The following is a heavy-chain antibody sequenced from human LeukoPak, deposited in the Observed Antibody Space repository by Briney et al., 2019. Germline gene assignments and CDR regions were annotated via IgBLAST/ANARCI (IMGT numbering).Heavy chain of an antibody. CDR1: GYSFTSYG. J-gene: IGHJ5*02. D-gene: IGHD3-10*01. CDR2: ISAHNNT. Sequence: ASVKVSCKASGYSFTSYGMTWVRQAPGQGLEWIGWISAHNNTNYAQKLQGRVTITTDTSTGTAYMELRSLRSDDTAVYYCARGRYGSGSSYNWFDPWGQGTLVTVSS. V-gene: IGHV1-18*01. CDR3: ARGRYGSGSSYNWFDP.